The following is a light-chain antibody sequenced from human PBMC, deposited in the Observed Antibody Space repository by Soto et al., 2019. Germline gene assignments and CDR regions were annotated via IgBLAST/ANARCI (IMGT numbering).Light chain of an antibody. Sequence: DMQMTQSPSTLSASVVDRVSITCLASQSVSGWLAWYQQKPGKAPKLLIYNASSLKSGVPSRFSGSGFGTEFTLTISSLQPDDSATYYCQNYNQYSRTFGQGTKVDI. CDR3: QNYNQYSRT. J-gene: IGKJ1*01. CDR2: NAS. CDR1: QSVSGW. V-gene: IGKV1-5*01.